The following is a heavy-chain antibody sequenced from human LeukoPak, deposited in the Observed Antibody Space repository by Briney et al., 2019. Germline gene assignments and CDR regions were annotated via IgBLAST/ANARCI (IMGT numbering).Heavy chain of an antibody. V-gene: IGHV4-59*01. Sequence: SETLSLTCTVSGGSISSYYWSWIRQPPGKGLEWIGYIYYSGSTNYNPSLKSRVTISVDTSKNQFSLKLSSVTAADTAVYYCARAGSGWYDSWFDPWGQGTLVTVSS. CDR2: IYYSGST. D-gene: IGHD6-19*01. CDR3: ARAGSGWYDSWFDP. CDR1: GGSISSYY. J-gene: IGHJ5*02.